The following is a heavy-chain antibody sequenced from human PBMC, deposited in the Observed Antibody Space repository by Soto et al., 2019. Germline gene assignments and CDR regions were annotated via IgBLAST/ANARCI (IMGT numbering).Heavy chain of an antibody. D-gene: IGHD5-12*01. V-gene: IGHV5-51*01. CDR2: IYPTDSDT. CDR1: GYIFTTYW. J-gene: IGHJ6*02. CDR3: ARSGYSSHGMDV. Sequence: GESLKISCPGSGYIFTTYWIGWVRQMPGKGLEWMGIIYPTDSDTRYSPSFQGQVTISADKSITTAYLQWSSLRASDTAVYYCARSGYSSHGMDVWGQGTTVTVSS.